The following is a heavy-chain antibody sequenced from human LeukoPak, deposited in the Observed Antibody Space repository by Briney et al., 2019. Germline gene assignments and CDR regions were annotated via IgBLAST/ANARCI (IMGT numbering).Heavy chain of an antibody. CDR1: GFTVSSNY. CDR2: ISPSGGST. J-gene: IGHJ4*02. CDR3: ANRPAVGRFDY. Sequence: PGGSLRLSCAASGFTVSSNYMSWVRQAPGEGLEWVSSISPSGGSTYYADSVKGRFTISRDNSKNTLYLQMSSLTVEDTAVYYCANRPAVGRFDYWGQGTLVTVSS. V-gene: IGHV3-23*01. D-gene: IGHD6-13*01.